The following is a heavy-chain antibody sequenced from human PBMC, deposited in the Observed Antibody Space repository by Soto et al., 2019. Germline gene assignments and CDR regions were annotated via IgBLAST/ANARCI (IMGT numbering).Heavy chain of an antibody. J-gene: IGHJ4*01. D-gene: IGHD2-21*02. CDR1: GYTFTNYG. CDR3: AIASRVDYCGGDSCFSAY. V-gene: IGHV1-18*01. CDR2: ISPYNGNT. Sequence: GASVKVSCKASGYTFTNYGISWVRQAPGQGLEWMGWISPYNGNTNYAQELQGRVTVTTDTSTSTAYMELRSLRSDDTAVFYCAIASRVDYCGGDSCFSAYSSQRTLDTGSA.